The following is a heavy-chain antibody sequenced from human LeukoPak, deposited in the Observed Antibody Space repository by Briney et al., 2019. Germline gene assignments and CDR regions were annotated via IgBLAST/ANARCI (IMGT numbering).Heavy chain of an antibody. D-gene: IGHD3-10*01. J-gene: IGHJ3*02. V-gene: IGHV3-43*01. CDR3: AKDIVYYGSGSPLAFDI. Sequence: PGGSLRLSCAASGFTFEDYTMNWVRQAPGKGLEWVSLINWDGVTTYYADSVKGRFTISRDNSKNSLYLQMNSLRAEDTAVYYCAKDIVYYGSGSPLAFDIWGQGTMVTVSS. CDR2: INWDGVTT. CDR1: GFTFEDYT.